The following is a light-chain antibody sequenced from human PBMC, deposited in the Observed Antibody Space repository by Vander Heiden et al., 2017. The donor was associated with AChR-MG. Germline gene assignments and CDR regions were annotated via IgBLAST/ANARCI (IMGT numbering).Light chain of an antibody. J-gene: IGLJ1*01. Sequence: SAPTQPTSVFGSPGQSTTNSCIGTSSVIGNYTLVPWYQQHTAKAPKLITYAVTRRPSGVSDRFSGSRSGNTASLVICGLQAEDEADYYGCSYAGPRYVFGAGTTVTVL. CDR2: AVT. V-gene: IGLV2-23*02. CDR3: CSYAGPRYV. CDR1: SSVIGNYTL.